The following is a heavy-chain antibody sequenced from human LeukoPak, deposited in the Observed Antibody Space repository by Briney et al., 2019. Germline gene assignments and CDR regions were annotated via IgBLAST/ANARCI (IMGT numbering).Heavy chain of an antibody. CDR1: GGSFSSQY. CDR3: ATGDHSFDN. CDR2: IYYSGKT. Sequence: PSETLSLTCAVSGGSFSSQYWSWIRQPPGKGVEWIGYIYYSGKTYYSPSLHSRVTISVDTSKNHFSLKLTSVTTADTAVYYCATGDHSFDNWGQGILVTVTP. V-gene: IGHV4-59*11. J-gene: IGHJ4*02. D-gene: IGHD7-27*01.